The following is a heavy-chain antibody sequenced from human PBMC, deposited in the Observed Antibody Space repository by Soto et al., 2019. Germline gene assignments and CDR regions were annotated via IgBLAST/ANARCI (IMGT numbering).Heavy chain of an antibody. D-gene: IGHD3-10*01. J-gene: IGHJ3*02. CDR2: TIPVFNTA. CDR1: GGTLSDHG. CDR3: ARGVYGSGTYYTGPSAFDI. V-gene: IGHV1-69*01. Sequence: QVQLEQSGAEVKKPGSSVKVSCKASGGTLSDHGVAWLRQAPGQGLEWMGGTIPVFNTAKYEQKFQGRVTVTADQFTNIADMALSSLRSEDTAFYFCARGVYGSGTYYTGPSAFDIWGQGTMVIVSS.